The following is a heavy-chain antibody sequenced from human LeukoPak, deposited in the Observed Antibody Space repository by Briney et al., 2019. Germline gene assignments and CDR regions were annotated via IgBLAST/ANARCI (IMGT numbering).Heavy chain of an antibody. D-gene: IGHD5-12*01. Sequence: GGSLRLSCAASGFTFDDYGMSWVRQAPGKGLEWVSYFISSSSTIYYADSVKGRFAISRDNAKNSLYLQMNNLRAEDTAVYYCEAQGGYSGYDDYWGQGTLVTVSS. CDR3: EAQGGYSGYDDY. CDR1: GFTFDDYG. CDR2: FISSSSTI. V-gene: IGHV3-48*01. J-gene: IGHJ4*02.